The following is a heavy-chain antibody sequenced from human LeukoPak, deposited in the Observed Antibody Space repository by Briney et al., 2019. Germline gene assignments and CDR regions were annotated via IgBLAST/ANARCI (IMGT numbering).Heavy chain of an antibody. CDR2: IYTSGST. Sequence: SETLSLTCTVSGGSISSYYWSWIRQPAGKGLEWIGRIYTSGSTNYNPSLKSRVTMSVDTSKNQFPLKLSSVTAADTAVYYCAREASGYYDFWSGYPSYHYYGMDVWGQGTTVTVSS. CDR1: GGSISSYY. CDR3: AREASGYYDFWSGYPSYHYYGMDV. V-gene: IGHV4-4*07. J-gene: IGHJ6*02. D-gene: IGHD3-3*01.